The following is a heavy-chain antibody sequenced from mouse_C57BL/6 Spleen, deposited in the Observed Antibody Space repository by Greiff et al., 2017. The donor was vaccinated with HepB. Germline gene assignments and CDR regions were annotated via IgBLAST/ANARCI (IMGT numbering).Heavy chain of an antibody. CDR1: GYSITSGYY. V-gene: IGHV3-6*01. Sequence: EVKLQESGPGLVKPSQSLSLTCSVTGYSITSGYYWNWIRQFPGNNLEWMGYISYAGSNNYNPSLNNRISITRDTSKNQFFLKLNSVTTEDTATYYCARLGYSMDYWGQGTSVTVSS. CDR3: ARLGYSMDY. J-gene: IGHJ4*01. D-gene: IGHD2-3*01. CDR2: ISYAGSN.